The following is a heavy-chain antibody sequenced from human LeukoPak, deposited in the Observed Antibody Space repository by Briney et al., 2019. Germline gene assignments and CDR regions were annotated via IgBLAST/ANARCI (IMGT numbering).Heavy chain of an antibody. V-gene: IGHV3-7*01. Sequence: GGSLRFSCAASGFTFSSYWMSWVRQAPGKGLEWVANIKQDGSEKYYVDSVKGRFTISRDNAKDSLYLQMNSLRAEDTAVYYCARGSYYDSSGYYYWGQGTLVTVSS. CDR1: GFTFSSYW. CDR2: IKQDGSEK. D-gene: IGHD3-22*01. CDR3: ARGSYYDSSGYYY. J-gene: IGHJ4*02.